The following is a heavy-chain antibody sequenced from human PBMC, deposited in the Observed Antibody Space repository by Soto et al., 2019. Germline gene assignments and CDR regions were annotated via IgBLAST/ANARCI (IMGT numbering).Heavy chain of an antibody. J-gene: IGHJ4*02. CDR3: AKQLYGDSTYYFDY. V-gene: IGHV3-30*18. D-gene: IGHD4-17*01. Sequence: GGSLRLCCAACGFTFCSYGMHWVRQAPGKGLEWVAVISYDGSNKYYADSVKGRFTISRDNSKNTLYLQMNSLRAEDTAVYYCAKQLYGDSTYYFDYWGQGTLVTVSS. CDR1: GFTFCSYG. CDR2: ISYDGSNK.